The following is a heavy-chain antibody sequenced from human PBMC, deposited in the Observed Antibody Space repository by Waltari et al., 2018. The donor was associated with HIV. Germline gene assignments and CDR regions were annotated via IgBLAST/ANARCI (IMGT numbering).Heavy chain of an antibody. V-gene: IGHV3-53*01. CDR3: ATVLVRTSWVITTAPFDY. D-gene: IGHD3-22*01. CDR2: IYSNATT. Sequence: EVQLVEFGVGLIQPGGALILDLAASGFAVITNSLSRVRQAPGKGLEWVSLIYSNATTYYADSVKGRFTISRDNSKNTLYLQMNSLRADDTAVYFCATVLVRTSWVITTAPFDYWGQGTLVTVSS. CDR1: GFAVITNS. J-gene: IGHJ4*02.